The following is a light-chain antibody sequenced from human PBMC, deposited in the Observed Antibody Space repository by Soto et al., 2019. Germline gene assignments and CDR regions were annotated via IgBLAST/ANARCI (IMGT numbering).Light chain of an antibody. CDR3: AAWDDSLNGVV. Sequence: QSVLTQPPSASGTPGQRVTISCSGSSSNIGSNTVNWYQQLPGTDPKLLIYRNNQRPSGVPARFSGSKSGTSASLAISGLQSEDEADYYCAAWDDSLNGVVFGGGTKLTVL. CDR1: SSNIGSNT. CDR2: RNN. V-gene: IGLV1-44*01. J-gene: IGLJ2*01.